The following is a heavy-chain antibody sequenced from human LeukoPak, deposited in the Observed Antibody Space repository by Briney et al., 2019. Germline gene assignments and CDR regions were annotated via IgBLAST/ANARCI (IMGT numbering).Heavy chain of an antibody. V-gene: IGHV3-48*01. CDR2: ISSSSSTI. J-gene: IGHJ6*02. CDR3: ARENIVVVPAAFDYYYYYGMDV. CDR1: GFTFSSYS. Sequence: PGGSLRLSCAASGFTFSSYSMNWVRQAPGKGLEWVSYISSSSSTIYYADSVKGRFTISRDNAKNSLYLQMNSLRAEDTAVYYCARENIVVVPAAFDYYYYYGMDVWGQGTTVTVSS. D-gene: IGHD2-2*01.